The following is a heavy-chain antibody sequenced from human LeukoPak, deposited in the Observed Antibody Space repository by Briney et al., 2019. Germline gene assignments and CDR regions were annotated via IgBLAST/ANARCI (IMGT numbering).Heavy chain of an antibody. Sequence: SETLSFTCTVSGGSMSSYYWSWIRQPPGKGLEWIAYIYYSGNTNYNPSLKSRVTVSLDTSKNQFSLRLTSVTATDTAVYYCANGDYYDSGGYDYYYYMDAWGKGTTVTVSS. CDR3: ANGDYYDSGGYDYYYYMDA. D-gene: IGHD3-22*01. V-gene: IGHV4-59*08. CDR2: IYYSGNT. CDR1: GGSMSSYY. J-gene: IGHJ6*03.